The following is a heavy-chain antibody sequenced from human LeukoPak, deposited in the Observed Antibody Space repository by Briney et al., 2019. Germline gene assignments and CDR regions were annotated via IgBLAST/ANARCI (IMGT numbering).Heavy chain of an antibody. CDR2: IYHSGST. D-gene: IGHD6-19*01. CDR3: ARGPGCIAVAGSEDP. V-gene: IGHV4-38-2*02. Sequence: SETLSLTCTVSGYSISSGYYWGWIRQPPRKGLEWIGSIYHSGSTYYNPSLKSRVTISVDTSTNQFSLKLCSVNAADTAVHYFARGPGCIAVAGSEDPWGQGTLVTLSS. CDR1: GYSISSGYY. J-gene: IGHJ5*02.